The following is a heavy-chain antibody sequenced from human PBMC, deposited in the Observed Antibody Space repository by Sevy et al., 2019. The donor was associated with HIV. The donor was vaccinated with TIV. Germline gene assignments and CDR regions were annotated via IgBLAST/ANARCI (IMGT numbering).Heavy chain of an antibody. D-gene: IGHD3-22*01. CDR3: AGTHYYDSSGYPFDI. CDR2: ISSSSSTI. CDR1: GFTFSSYS. V-gene: IGHV3-48*02. J-gene: IGHJ3*02. Sequence: GGSLRLSCAASGFTFSSYSMNWVRQAPGKGLEWVSYISSSSSTIYYADSVKGRFTISRDNAKNSLYLQMNSLRDEDMAVYYCAGTHYYDSSGYPFDIWGQGTMVTVSS.